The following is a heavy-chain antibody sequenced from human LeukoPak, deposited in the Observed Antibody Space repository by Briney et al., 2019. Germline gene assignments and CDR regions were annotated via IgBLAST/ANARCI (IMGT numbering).Heavy chain of an antibody. Sequence: GGSLRLSCAASGFTFSDYYMSWIRQAPGKGLEWVSYISSSGSTIYYADSVKGRFTISRDNAKNSLYLQMNSLRAEDTAVYYCASRGGDYGDYRSHDYYYGMDVWGQGTTVTVSS. D-gene: IGHD4-17*01. V-gene: IGHV3-11*01. CDR3: ASRGGDYGDYRSHDYYYGMDV. CDR1: GFTFSDYY. J-gene: IGHJ6*02. CDR2: ISSSGSTI.